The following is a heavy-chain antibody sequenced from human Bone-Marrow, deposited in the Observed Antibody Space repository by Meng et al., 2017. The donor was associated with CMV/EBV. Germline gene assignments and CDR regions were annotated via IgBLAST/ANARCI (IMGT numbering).Heavy chain of an antibody. D-gene: IGHD3-16*01. Sequence: SVKVSCKASGGSFSNHAISWVRQAPGQGLEWMGGITPLFNTSNYPQKFQGRVTFTTDESTSTAYLELSSLRFEDTAVYYCARERGGSYYFDYWGQGTLVTVSS. J-gene: IGHJ4*02. V-gene: IGHV1-69*05. CDR3: ARERGGSYYFDY. CDR2: ITPLFNTS. CDR1: GGSFSNHA.